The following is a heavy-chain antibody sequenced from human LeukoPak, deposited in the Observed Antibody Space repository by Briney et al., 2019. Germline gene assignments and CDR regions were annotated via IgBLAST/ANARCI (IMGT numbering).Heavy chain of an antibody. CDR3: AREYYYGCGNYYYGMDV. CDR1: GYTFTSYG. Sequence: ASVKVSCKASGYTFTSYGISWVRQAPGQGLEWMGWISAYNGNTNYAQKLQGRVTMTTDTSTSTAYMELRSLRSDDTAVYYCAREYYYGCGNYYYGMDVWGQGTTVTVSS. CDR2: ISAYNGNT. V-gene: IGHV1-18*01. D-gene: IGHD3-10*01. J-gene: IGHJ6*02.